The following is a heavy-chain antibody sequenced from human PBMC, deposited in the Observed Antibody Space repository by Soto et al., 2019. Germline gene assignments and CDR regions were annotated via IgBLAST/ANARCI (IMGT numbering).Heavy chain of an antibody. V-gene: IGHV1-58*01. D-gene: IGHD3-10*01. Sequence: SVKVSCKASGFTFTSSAVQWVRQARGQRLEWIGWIVVGSGNTNYAQKFQERVTITRDMSTSTAYMELSSLRSEDTAVYYCAADALYGSGRGLYDAFDIWGQGTMVTVSS. CDR2: IVVGSGNT. J-gene: IGHJ3*02. CDR3: AADALYGSGRGLYDAFDI. CDR1: GFTFTSSA.